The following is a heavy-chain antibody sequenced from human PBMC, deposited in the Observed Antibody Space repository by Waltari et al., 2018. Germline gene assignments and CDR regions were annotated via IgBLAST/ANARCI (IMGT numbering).Heavy chain of an antibody. D-gene: IGHD3-10*01. Sequence: QVQLQESGLGLVQPSQTLPLTCTVSGASISSGGYSWCCTRKHPGKGLEWIGCINYSWSTYYNPSLKSRVTISVDTSKSQFSLKLSSVTAADTAVYYCARGLHYGSYFDYWGQGTLVTVSS. V-gene: IGHV4-31*03. CDR3: ARGLHYGSYFDY. J-gene: IGHJ4*02. CDR1: GASISSGGYS. CDR2: INYSWST.